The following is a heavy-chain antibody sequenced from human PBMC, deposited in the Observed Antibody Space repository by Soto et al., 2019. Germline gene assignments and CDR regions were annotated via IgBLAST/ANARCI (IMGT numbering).Heavy chain of an antibody. D-gene: IGHD4-17*01. J-gene: IGHJ4*02. CDR2: ITSDGRT. Sequence: PGGSLRLSCAASGFTFSSYAMSWVRQAPGKGLEWVSIITSDGRTYYADSVKGRFTISRDNSKNTVYLQMNSLRAEDTAVYYCAKDYSTVTTEPLSVVLFDYWGQGALVTVSS. CDR1: GFTFSSYA. CDR3: AKDYSTVTTEPLSVVLFDY. V-gene: IGHV3-23*01.